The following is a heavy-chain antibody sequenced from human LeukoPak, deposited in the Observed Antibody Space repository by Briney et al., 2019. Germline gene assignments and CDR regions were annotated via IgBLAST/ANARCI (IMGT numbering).Heavy chain of an antibody. D-gene: IGHD6-13*01. J-gene: IGHJ4*02. CDR3: ARVLNSSSLDY. V-gene: IGHV4-38-2*02. CDR1: GYSISSGYY. CDR2: INHSGST. Sequence: PSETLSLTCTVSGYSISSGYYWGWIRQPPGKGLEWIGEINHSGSTNYNPSLKSRVTISVDTSKNQFSLKLSSVTAADTAVYYCARVLNSSSLDYWGQGTLVTVSS.